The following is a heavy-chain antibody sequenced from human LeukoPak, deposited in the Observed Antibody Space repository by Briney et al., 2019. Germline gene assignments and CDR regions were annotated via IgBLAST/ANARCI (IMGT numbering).Heavy chain of an antibody. V-gene: IGHV3-48*03. D-gene: IGHD6-6*01. CDR3: ARVLRGAARPFDY. Sequence: PGGSLRLSCAASGFTFSSYETNWVRQAPGKGLEWVSYISSSGSTIYYADSVKGRFTISRDNAKNSLYLQMNSLRAEDTAVYYCARVLRGAARPFDYWGQGTLVTVSS. CDR2: ISSSGSTI. J-gene: IGHJ4*02. CDR1: GFTFSSYE.